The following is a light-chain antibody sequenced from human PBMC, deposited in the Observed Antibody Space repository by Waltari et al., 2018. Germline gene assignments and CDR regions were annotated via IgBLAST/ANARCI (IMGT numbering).Light chain of an antibody. V-gene: IGKV3-20*01. J-gene: IGKJ2*01. CDR3: QHYVRLPAT. CDR2: DTS. Sequence: EILLTQSPGTLSLSPGARATLSCRASQSISRALAWYQQKPGQAPRLLIFDTSKRATGIPDRFSGSGSGTDFSLTISRLEPEDFAVYYCQHYVRLPATFGQGTKVEIK. CDR1: QSISRA.